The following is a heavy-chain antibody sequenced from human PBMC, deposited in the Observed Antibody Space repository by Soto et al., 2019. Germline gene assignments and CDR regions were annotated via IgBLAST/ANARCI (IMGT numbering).Heavy chain of an antibody. D-gene: IGHD5-12*01. CDR2: IWYDGSNK. V-gene: IGHV3-33*01. J-gene: IGHJ6*02. CDR3: ARGKRGYSGYGHYYYYGMDV. Sequence: RRLSCAASGFTFSSYGMHWVRQAPGKGLEWVAVIWYDGSNKYYADSVKGRFTISRDNSKNTLYLQMNSLRAEDTAVYYCARGKRGYSGYGHYYYYGMDVWGQGTTVTVSS. CDR1: GFTFSSYG.